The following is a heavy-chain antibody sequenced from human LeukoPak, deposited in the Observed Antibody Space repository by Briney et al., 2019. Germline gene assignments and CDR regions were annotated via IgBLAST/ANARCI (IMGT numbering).Heavy chain of an antibody. D-gene: IGHD3-3*01. CDR3: ARERDDYYFDY. Sequence: PGGSLRLSCAASGFTFSGYWMSWVRQAPGKGLEWVANIKQDGSDKYYADPVKGRFTISRDNAKNSLYLQMNSLRAEDTAVYYCARERDDYYFDYWGQGTLVTVSS. CDR2: IKQDGSDK. J-gene: IGHJ4*02. CDR1: GFTFSGYW. V-gene: IGHV3-7*01.